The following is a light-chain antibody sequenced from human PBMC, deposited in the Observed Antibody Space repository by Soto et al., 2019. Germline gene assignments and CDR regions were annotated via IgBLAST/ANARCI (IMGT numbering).Light chain of an antibody. CDR1: HSIRSF. J-gene: IGKJ1*01. CDR2: AAT. Sequence: QLTQFPSSLSASVGDRVTITCRASHSIRSFVNWYQHRPGQAPRLLIYAATSLHSGVSARFSGSGSETDFTLTISSLQPEDSATYYCQQSDITPRTFGQGTKVEIK. CDR3: QQSDITPRT. V-gene: IGKV1-39*01.